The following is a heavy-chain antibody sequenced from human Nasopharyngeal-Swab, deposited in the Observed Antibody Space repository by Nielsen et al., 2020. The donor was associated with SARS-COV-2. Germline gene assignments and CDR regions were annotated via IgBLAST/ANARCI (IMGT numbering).Heavy chain of an antibody. V-gene: IGHV4-59*08. D-gene: IGHD3-22*01. J-gene: IGHJ1*01. Sequence: SETLSLTCTVSGGSISSYYWSWIRQPPGKGLEWIGYVYYSGSTNYNPPLKSRVTISVDTSKNQFSLKLSSVTAADTAVYYCARLGDSSGYYYPEYFQHWGQGTLVTVSS. CDR2: VYYSGST. CDR3: ARLGDSSGYYYPEYFQH. CDR1: GGSISSYY.